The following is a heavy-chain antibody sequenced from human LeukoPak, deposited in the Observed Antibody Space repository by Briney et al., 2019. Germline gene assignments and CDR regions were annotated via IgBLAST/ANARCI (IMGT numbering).Heavy chain of an antibody. D-gene: IGHD6-19*01. CDR2: INYSGST. J-gene: IGHJ4*02. CDR3: ARQGGYSSGWYYFDY. V-gene: IGHV4-59*08. CDR1: GGSISSYY. Sequence: PSETLSLTCTVSGGSISSYYWSWIRQPPGKGLEWIGYINYSGSTNYNPPLKSRVTISVDTSKNQFSLKLSSVTAADTAVYYCARQGGYSSGWYYFDYWGQGTLVTVSS.